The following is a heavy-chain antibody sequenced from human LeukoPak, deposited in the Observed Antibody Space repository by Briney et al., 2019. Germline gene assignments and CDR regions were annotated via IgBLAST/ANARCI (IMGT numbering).Heavy chain of an antibody. Sequence: PGRSLRLSCAASAFTSGSYTINWVRHPPGKGRGWVSSISSSSRQINYTDSVKGRVTTSRDTATNSMYLQMSSLRAEATALYYCAFLGVLNRNGPYYFDSWGQGTLVTVSS. J-gene: IGHJ4*02. CDR1: AFTSGSYT. V-gene: IGHV3-21*01. D-gene: IGHD1-14*01. CDR3: AFLGVLNRNGPYYFDS. CDR2: ISSSSRQI.